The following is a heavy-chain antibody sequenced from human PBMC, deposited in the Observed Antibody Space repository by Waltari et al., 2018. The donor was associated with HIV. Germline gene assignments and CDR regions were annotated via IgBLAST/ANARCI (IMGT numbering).Heavy chain of an antibody. CDR2: IYYSGST. J-gene: IGHJ3*02. CDR1: GGSISSYY. CDR3: ARRVGYCTNGVCSYAFDI. V-gene: IGHV4-59*01. Sequence: QVQLQESGPGLVKPSETLSLTCTVSGGSISSYYWSWIRQPPGLGLEWIGYIYYSGSTNYNPSLKSRVTISVDTSKNQFSLKLSSVTAADTAVYYCARRVGYCTNGVCSYAFDIWGQGTMVTVSS. D-gene: IGHD2-8*01.